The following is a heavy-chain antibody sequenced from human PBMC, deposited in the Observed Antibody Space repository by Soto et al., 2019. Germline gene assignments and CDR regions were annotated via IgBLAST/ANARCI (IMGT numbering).Heavy chain of an antibody. CDR1: GFSFSTYS. V-gene: IGHV3-23*01. J-gene: IGHJ4*02. D-gene: IGHD1-1*01. CDR2: ISGSGVST. CDR3: AKSRSESWNDAYFLDF. Sequence: VQLLESGGGLVQPGGSLRLSCAASGFSFSTYSMSWVRQAPGKGLAWVSGISGSGVSTYYADSVNGRLTISRDNSEKNLYLQIHTLRAEDTAVYYCAKSRSESWNDAYFLDFWGQWTLVTGSS.